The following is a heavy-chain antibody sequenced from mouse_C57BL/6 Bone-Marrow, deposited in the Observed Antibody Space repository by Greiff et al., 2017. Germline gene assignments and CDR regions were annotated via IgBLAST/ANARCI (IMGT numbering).Heavy chain of an antibody. V-gene: IGHV1-64*01. CDR3: ARGETAQALLFAY. D-gene: IGHD3-2*02. CDR1: GYTFTSYW. J-gene: IGHJ3*01. CDR2: IHPNSGST. Sequence: QVQLQQPGAELVKPGASVKLSCKASGYTFTSYWMHWVKQRPGQGLEWIGMIHPNSGSTNYNEKFKSKATLTVDKSSSTAYMQLSSLTSEDSAVYYCARGETAQALLFAYWGQGTLGTVSA.